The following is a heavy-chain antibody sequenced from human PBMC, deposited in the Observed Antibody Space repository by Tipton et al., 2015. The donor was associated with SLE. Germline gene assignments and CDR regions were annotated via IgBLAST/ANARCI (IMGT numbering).Heavy chain of an antibody. CDR2: TNQDGTIR. CDR3: TRGIDPGSSRISDY. Sequence: SLRLSCVASGFNFGAYWMHWVRQAPGKGLVWISRTNQDGTIRSYGDSVKGRFIISRDNSKSTLYLQMSNVRVEDTALYYCTRGIDPGSSRISDYWGQGTMVSVSS. V-gene: IGHV3-74*01. J-gene: IGHJ4*02. D-gene: IGHD2-15*01. CDR1: GFNFGAYW.